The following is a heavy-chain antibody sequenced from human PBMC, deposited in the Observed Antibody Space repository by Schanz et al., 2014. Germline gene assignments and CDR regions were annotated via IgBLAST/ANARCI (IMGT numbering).Heavy chain of an antibody. CDR3: AKGRFGELSAFDI. CDR2: VSSDGNND. D-gene: IGHD3-10*01. Sequence: VQLVESGGGLVQPGGSLRLSCAVSGFTFSSYAMGWVRQARGKGLEWVALVSSDGNNDYYTDSVKGRFTISRDNSKNTLYLQMNSLRAEDTAVYYCAKGRFGELSAFDIWGQGTMXTVSS. J-gene: IGHJ3*02. CDR1: GFTFSSYA. V-gene: IGHV3-30*18.